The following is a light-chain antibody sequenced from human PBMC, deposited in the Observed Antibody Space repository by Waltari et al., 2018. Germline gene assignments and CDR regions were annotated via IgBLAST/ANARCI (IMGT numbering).Light chain of an antibody. J-gene: IGLJ2*01. CDR3: SSYTSSSTSDVV. V-gene: IGLV2-14*01. CDR1: SSDVGGYNY. Sequence: QSALTQPASVSGSPGQSITISCTGTSSDVGGYNYVSWYPQHPVKTPKLLIYDVSKRLSGVSNPCAGSKSGNTASLTISGLQAEDDADYYCSSYTSSSTSDVVFGGGTKLTVL. CDR2: DVS.